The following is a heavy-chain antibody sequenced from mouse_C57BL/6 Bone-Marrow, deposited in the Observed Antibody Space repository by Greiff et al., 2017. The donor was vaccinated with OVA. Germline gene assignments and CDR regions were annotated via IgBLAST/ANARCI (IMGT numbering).Heavy chain of an antibody. Sequence: EVKLQESGGGLVKPGGSLKLSCAASGFTFSSYAMSWVRQTPEKRLEWVATISDGGSYTYYPDNVKGRFTISRDNAKNNLYLQMSHLKSEDTAMYYCARAREYDYGSRFDYWGQGTTLTVSS. CDR1: GFTFSSYA. CDR2: ISDGGSYT. D-gene: IGHD1-1*01. V-gene: IGHV5-4*03. CDR3: ARAREYDYGSRFDY. J-gene: IGHJ2*01.